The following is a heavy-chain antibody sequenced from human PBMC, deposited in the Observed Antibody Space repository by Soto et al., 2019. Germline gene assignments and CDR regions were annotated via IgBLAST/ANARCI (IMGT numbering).Heavy chain of an antibody. V-gene: IGHV1-18*01. CDR1: GYTFTSYG. D-gene: IGHD1-26*01. CDR3: GRSVGLSYGMDV. J-gene: IGHJ6*02. Sequence: QVQLVQSGAEVKKPGASVKVSCKASGYTFTSYGISWVRQAPGQGLEWMGWISAYNGNTNYAQKLQGRGTMTTDTAASTDYMALRSLRSDDTAVYHCGRSVGLSYGMDVWGQGTKVTVSS. CDR2: ISAYNGNT.